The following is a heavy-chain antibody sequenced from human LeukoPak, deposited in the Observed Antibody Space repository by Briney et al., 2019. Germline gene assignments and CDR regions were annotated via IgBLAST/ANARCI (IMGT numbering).Heavy chain of an antibody. Sequence: PGGSLRLSCAASGFTFNAYTMNWVRQAPGKGLEWVSSINYSSDYIYYADSVKGRFTISRDNAKNSVFLQMNSLRAEDTAVYYCARAGSSGWDYWGQGTLVTVSS. CDR3: ARAGSSGWDY. CDR1: GFTFNAYT. J-gene: IGHJ4*02. V-gene: IGHV3-21*01. D-gene: IGHD6-25*01. CDR2: INYSSDYI.